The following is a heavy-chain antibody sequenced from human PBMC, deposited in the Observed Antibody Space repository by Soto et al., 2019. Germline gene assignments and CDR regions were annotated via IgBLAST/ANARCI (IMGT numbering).Heavy chain of an antibody. V-gene: IGHV5-10-1*01. J-gene: IGHJ6*02. CDR2: IDPSDSYT. CDR3: ASQRYYDILTGYYFPHGMDV. CDR1: GYSFTSYW. D-gene: IGHD3-9*01. Sequence: GESLKISCKGSGYSFTSYWISWVRQMPGKGLEWMGRIDPSDSYTNYSPSFQGHVTISADKSISTAYLQWSSLKASDTAMYYCASQRYYDILTGYYFPHGMDVWGQGTTVTVS.